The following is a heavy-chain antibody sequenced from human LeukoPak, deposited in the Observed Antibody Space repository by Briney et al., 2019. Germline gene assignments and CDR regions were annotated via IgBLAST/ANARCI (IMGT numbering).Heavy chain of an antibody. CDR2: INHSGST. Sequence: KPSETLSLTCAVYGGSFSGYYWNWIRQPPGKGLEWIGEINHSGSTTYNPSLKSRVTISLDTSKNQFSLKLSSVTAADTAVYYCARVPGYSYGGNDYWGQGTLVTVSS. CDR3: ARVPGYSYGGNDY. V-gene: IGHV4-34*01. D-gene: IGHD5-18*01. CDR1: GGSFSGYY. J-gene: IGHJ4*02.